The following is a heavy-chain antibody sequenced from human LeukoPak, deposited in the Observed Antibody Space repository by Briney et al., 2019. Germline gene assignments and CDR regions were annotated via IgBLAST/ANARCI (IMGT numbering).Heavy chain of an antibody. CDR2: IYYSGIT. CDR1: GGSISSYY. CDR3: ARFWQGGQAFDI. J-gene: IGHJ3*02. V-gene: IGHV4-59*08. D-gene: IGHD3-16*01. Sequence: SETLSLTCTVSGGSISSYYWSWIRQPPGKGLEWIGYIYYSGITNYNPSLKSRVTISVDTSRNQFSLKLSSVAAADTAVYYCARFWQGGQAFDIWGQGTMVTVSS.